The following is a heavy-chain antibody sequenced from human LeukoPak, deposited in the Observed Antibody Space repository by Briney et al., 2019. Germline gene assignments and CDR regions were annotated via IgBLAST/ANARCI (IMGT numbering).Heavy chain of an antibody. Sequence: GGSLRLSCTTSGFTLSHYAMHWVRQAPGMGLEWLSYVSGSGGATYYAASVKGRFTISRDNSKNTVYLKMGSLRAEDTAVYYCAKTRGGTYKYYMDVWGNGTTVTVSS. D-gene: IGHD1-1*01. CDR3: AKTRGGTYKYYMDV. CDR1: GFTLSHYA. V-gene: IGHV3-23*01. J-gene: IGHJ6*03. CDR2: VSGSGGAT.